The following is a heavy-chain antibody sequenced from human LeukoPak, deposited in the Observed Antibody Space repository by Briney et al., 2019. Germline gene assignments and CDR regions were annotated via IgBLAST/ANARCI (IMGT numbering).Heavy chain of an antibody. D-gene: IGHD2-8*01. CDR3: ASEVPRTSRFDH. Sequence: ASVKVSCKASGLTLTTIYMHWVRQAPGQGLEWVAVLYPGGNKAIYAQRFPGRFTLTRDTSTNTVYMEVTSLASEDTAIYYCASEVPRTSRFDHWGQGTLVTVSS. V-gene: IGHV1-46*01. CDR2: LYPGGNKA. CDR1: GLTLTTIY. J-gene: IGHJ4*02.